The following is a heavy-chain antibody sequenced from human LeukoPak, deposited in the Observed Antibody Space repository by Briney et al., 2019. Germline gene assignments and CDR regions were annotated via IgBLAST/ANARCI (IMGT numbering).Heavy chain of an antibody. Sequence: PGGSLRLSCAASGFTFSSYEMTWVRQAPGKGLEWVSYISSSGSTIYYADSVKGRFTISRDNAKNSLYLQMNSLRAEDTAVYYCARDGTVAAAGLDYWGQGTPVTVSS. CDR2: ISSSGSTI. V-gene: IGHV3-48*03. CDR3: ARDGTVAAAGLDY. CDR1: GFTFSSYE. D-gene: IGHD6-13*01. J-gene: IGHJ4*02.